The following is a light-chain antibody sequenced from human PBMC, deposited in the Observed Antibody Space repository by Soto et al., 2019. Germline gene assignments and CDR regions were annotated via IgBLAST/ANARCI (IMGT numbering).Light chain of an antibody. V-gene: IGKV1-39*01. CDR2: AAS. CDR1: QGISSY. CDR3: HQSYSAPWT. J-gene: IGKJ1*01. Sequence: DIQVTQAPSSLSSSVGDRVTITCRASQGISSYLSWYRQKPGRAPNRLIYAASKLQSGVPSRFSGSGSGTDFTLTIISLQPGDFAIYYCHQSYSAPWTFGQGTKVEIK.